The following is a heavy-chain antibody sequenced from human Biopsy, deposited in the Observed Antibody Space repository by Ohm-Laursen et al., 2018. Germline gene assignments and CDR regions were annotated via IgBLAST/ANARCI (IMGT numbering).Heavy chain of an antibody. CDR2: ITGSSSTI. CDR1: GFTFNSHE. Sequence: GSLRLSCAASGFTFNSHEMNWVRQAPGKGLEWISYITGSSSTIYYADSVKGRFTISRDNAKNSLYQQMNSLRAEDTAVYYCTRLAYYYYYGMDVWGQGTTVTVSS. J-gene: IGHJ6*02. D-gene: IGHD2-21*01. CDR3: TRLAYYYYYGMDV. V-gene: IGHV3-48*03.